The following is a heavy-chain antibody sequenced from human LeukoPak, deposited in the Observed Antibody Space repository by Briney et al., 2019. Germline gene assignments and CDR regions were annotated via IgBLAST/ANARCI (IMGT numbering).Heavy chain of an antibody. CDR2: IIPIFGTA. Sequence: GGSLRLSCAASGGTFSSYAISWVRQAPGQGLEWMGGIIPIFGTANYAQKFQGRVTITADESTSTAYMELSSLRSEDTAVYYCARGGKSRWIFSYYGMDVWGQGTTVTVSS. D-gene: IGHD3-16*01. CDR1: GGTFSSYA. V-gene: IGHV1-69*01. J-gene: IGHJ6*02. CDR3: ARGGKSRWIFSYYGMDV.